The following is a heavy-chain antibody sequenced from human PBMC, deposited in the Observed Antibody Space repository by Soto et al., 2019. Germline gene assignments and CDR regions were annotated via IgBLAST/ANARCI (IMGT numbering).Heavy chain of an antibody. CDR2: INHSGST. D-gene: IGHD2-15*01. V-gene: IGHV4-34*01. J-gene: IGHJ4*02. CDR3: ASGKSYCSGGSCYPFDY. Sequence: SETLSLTCAVYGGSFSGYYCSWIRLPPGKGLEWIGEINHSGSTNYNPSLKSRVTISVDTSKNQFSLKLSSVTAADTAVYYCASGKSYCSGGSCYPFDYWGQGTLVTVSS. CDR1: GGSFSGYY.